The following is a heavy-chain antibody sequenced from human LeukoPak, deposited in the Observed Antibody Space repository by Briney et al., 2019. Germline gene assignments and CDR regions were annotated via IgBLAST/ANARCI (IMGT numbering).Heavy chain of an antibody. J-gene: IGHJ4*02. CDR1: GFTFSRYT. CDR2: ISGDSKYI. V-gene: IGHV3-21*01. CDR3: ARAPTVSVRYCSSASCQADY. D-gene: IGHD2-2*01. Sequence: GGSLRLSCAGSGFTFSRYTFIWVRQAPGRGLEWVSAISGDSKYIYYTDSVKGRFTISRDNARNSVYLQMNSLGVEDTAVYYCARAPTVSVRYCSSASCQADYWGQGTLVTVSS.